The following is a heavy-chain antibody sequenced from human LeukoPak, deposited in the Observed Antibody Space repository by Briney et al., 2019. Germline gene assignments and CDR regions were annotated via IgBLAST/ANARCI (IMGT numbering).Heavy chain of an antibody. V-gene: IGHV3-48*01. J-gene: IGHJ4*02. CDR1: GFTFSSYS. CDR2: ISSSSSTI. CDR3: AKYRGYYYGSGIRMENY. D-gene: IGHD3-10*01. Sequence: GGSLRLSCAASGFTFSSYSFNWVRQAPGKGLEWVSYISSSSSTIYYADSVKGRFTISRDNSKNTLYLQMNSLRAEDTAVYYCAKYRGYYYGSGIRMENYWGQGTLVTVSS.